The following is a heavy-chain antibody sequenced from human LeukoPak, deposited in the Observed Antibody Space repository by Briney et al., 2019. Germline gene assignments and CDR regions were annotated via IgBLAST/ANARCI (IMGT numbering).Heavy chain of an antibody. CDR2: IIVSGGRT. CDR3: ASDSGWGSGSHPYYSDQ. CDR1: GFTFSSYA. J-gene: IGHJ4*02. Sequence: GGSVTLFCAASGFTFSSYAMRWVRQPRGRGLECDLSIIVSGGRTYYAHSVKGRLTISRDHSKSTLYLQMNCLRSEDTAVIYGASDSGWGSGSHPYYSDQWGQGTLVTVSS. V-gene: IGHV3-23*01. D-gene: IGHD3-10*01.